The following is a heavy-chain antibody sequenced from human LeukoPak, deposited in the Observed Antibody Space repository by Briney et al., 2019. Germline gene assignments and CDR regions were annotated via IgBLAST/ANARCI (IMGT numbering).Heavy chain of an antibody. Sequence: ASVKVSCKASGYTFTGYYIHWVRQAPGQGGEWMGRINPNSGGTNYAQKFQGRVTMTRDTSISTAYMELSRLKSDDTAVYYCARVGVDLWFDPWGQGTLVTVSS. V-gene: IGHV1-2*06. CDR3: ARVGVDLWFDP. CDR2: INPNSGGT. D-gene: IGHD3/OR15-3a*01. J-gene: IGHJ5*02. CDR1: GYTFTGYY.